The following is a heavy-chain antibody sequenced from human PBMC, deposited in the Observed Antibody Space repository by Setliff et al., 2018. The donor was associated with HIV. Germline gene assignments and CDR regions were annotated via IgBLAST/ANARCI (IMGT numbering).Heavy chain of an antibody. J-gene: IGHJ4*02. V-gene: IGHV3-73*01. Sequence: GGSLRLSCAVSGFTFSGSAMHWVRQASGKGLEWVGRIRSKANSYATEYAASVKGRFTISRDDSKNTAYLQMISLRADDTALYYCSRHYDISGYYWFDYWGQGTLVTVSP. CDR3: SRHYDISGYYWFDY. CDR2: IRSKANSYAT. D-gene: IGHD3-22*01. CDR1: GFTFSGSA.